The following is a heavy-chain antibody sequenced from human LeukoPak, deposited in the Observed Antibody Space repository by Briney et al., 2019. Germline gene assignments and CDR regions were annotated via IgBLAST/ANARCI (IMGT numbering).Heavy chain of an antibody. D-gene: IGHD3-3*01. Sequence: SETLSLSCTVSGGYISSYYWRWIRQPPGKGLAWIGYIYYSGSTNYNPSLKSRVTISVDTSKNQFSLKLSSVTAADTAVYYCARIGDDFPDAFDIWCQGTMVTVSS. CDR1: GGYISSYY. CDR2: IYYSGST. V-gene: IGHV4-59*12. CDR3: ARIGDDFPDAFDI. J-gene: IGHJ3*02.